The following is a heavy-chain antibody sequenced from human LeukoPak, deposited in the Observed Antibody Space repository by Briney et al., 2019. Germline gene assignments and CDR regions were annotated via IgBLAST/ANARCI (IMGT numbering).Heavy chain of an antibody. CDR3: ARDKGDPLYYYYMDV. Sequence: GGSLRLSCAASGFTFSSYWMHWVRQAPGRGLVWVSRINTDGSSTSYADSVKGRFTISRDNAKNTLYLQMNSLRAEDTAVYYCARDKGDPLYYYYMDVWGKGTTVTVSS. V-gene: IGHV3-74*01. CDR2: INTDGSST. D-gene: IGHD2-21*01. J-gene: IGHJ6*03. CDR1: GFTFSSYW.